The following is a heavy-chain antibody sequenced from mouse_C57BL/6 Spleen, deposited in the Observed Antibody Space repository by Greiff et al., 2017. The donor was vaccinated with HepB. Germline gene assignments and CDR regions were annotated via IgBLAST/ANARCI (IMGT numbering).Heavy chain of an antibody. V-gene: IGHV1-39*01. CDR3: ARGAQDQAWFAY. Sequence: VHVKQSGPELVKPGASVKISCKASGYSFTDYNMNWVKQSNGKSLEWIGVINPNYGTTSYNQKFKGKATLTVVQSSSTAYMQLNSLTSEDSAVYYCARGAQDQAWFAYWGQGTLVTVSA. J-gene: IGHJ3*01. CDR1: GYSFTDYN. CDR2: INPNYGTT. D-gene: IGHD3-2*02.